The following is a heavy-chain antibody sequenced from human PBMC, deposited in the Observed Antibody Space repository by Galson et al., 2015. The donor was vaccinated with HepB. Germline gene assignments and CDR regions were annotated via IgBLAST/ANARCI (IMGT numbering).Heavy chain of an antibody. J-gene: IGHJ4*02. CDR1: GFTFSNAC. D-gene: IGHD2-2*01. CDR3: TTGYCTTTSCSFCFDY. V-gene: IGHV3-15*01. CDR2: IKSNTNGKTA. Sequence: SLRLSCAASGFTFSNACMTWVRQAPGKGLEWVARIKSNTNGKTADYAPPVKGTFTISRDDSKNTLYLQMNSLQTDVIAAYYCTTGYCTTTSCSFCFDYWRRGALVTVSS.